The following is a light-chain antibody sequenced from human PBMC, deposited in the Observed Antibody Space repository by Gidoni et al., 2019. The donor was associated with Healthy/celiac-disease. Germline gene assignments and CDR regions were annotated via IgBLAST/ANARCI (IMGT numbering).Light chain of an antibody. CDR2: DAS. V-gene: IGKV3-11*01. Sequence: EIELTQSPATLSLSPGERATPSCRARQSVSSYLAWYQQKPGQAPRLLIYDASNRATGIPARFSGSGSGTDFTLTISSLEPEDFAVYYCQQRSNWPPTFGGGTKVEIK. CDR3: QQRSNWPPT. CDR1: QSVSSY. J-gene: IGKJ4*01.